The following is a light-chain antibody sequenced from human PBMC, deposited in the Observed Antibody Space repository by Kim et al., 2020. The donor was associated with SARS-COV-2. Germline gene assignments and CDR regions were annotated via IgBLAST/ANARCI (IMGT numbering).Light chain of an antibody. CDR1: QSVTGTN. CDR2: GAS. Sequence: PGERAPRSCRASQSVTGTNLAWYQQRPGQAPRLLMYGASYRDSGIPDRFSGSGSGTDFTLTISRLEPEDFAVYYCQYYGSSPPVTFGQGTRLEIK. J-gene: IGKJ5*01. V-gene: IGKV3-20*01. CDR3: QYYGSSPPVT.